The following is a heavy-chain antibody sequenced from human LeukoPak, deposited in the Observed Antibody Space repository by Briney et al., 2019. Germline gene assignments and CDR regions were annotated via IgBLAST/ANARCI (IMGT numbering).Heavy chain of an antibody. CDR1: GYSFTTYW. D-gene: IGHD5-12*01. V-gene: IGHV5-51*01. CDR2: IYPADSST. CDR3: ARHPKGGYTGYESDY. Sequence: KVGESLKISCKASGYSFTTYWIGWVRQAPGKGLEWMGIIYPADSSTEYSPSFQGQVAISVDKSVNTAYLQWSRLKASDTATYYCARHPKGGYTGYESDYWGQGTLVIVSS. J-gene: IGHJ4*02.